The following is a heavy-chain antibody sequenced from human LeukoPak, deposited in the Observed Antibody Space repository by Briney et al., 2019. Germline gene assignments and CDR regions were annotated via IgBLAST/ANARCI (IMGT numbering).Heavy chain of an antibody. D-gene: IGHD2-2*01. J-gene: IGHJ4*02. CDR3: AKDYAVASLGS. V-gene: IGHV3-23*01. Sequence: GGFLRLSCAASGFTFSGFAMSWVRQAPGKGVEWVSSVSRFGDGTFYADSVRGRFTISRDNSKNTLYLQMNSLRADDTAVYYCAKDYAVASLGSWGQGTLVTVSS. CDR1: GFTFSGFA. CDR2: VSRFGDGT.